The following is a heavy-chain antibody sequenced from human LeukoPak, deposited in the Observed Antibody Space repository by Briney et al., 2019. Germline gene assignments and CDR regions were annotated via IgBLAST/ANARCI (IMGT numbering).Heavy chain of an antibody. J-gene: IGHJ4*02. CDR2: ISWNSGSI. CDR3: AKGGKIYYGSGKGFDY. CDR1: GFTFVDYA. Sequence: GGSLRLSCAASGFTFVDYAMHWVRQAPGKGLGWVSGISWNSGSIGYADSVKGRFTISRDNAKNSLYLQMNSLRAEDTALYYCAKGGKIYYGSGKGFDYWGQGTLVTVSS. V-gene: IGHV3-9*01. D-gene: IGHD3-10*01.